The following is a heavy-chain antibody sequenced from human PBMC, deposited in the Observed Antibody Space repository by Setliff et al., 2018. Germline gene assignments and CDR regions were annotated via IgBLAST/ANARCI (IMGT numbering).Heavy chain of an antibody. V-gene: IGHV1-69*05. D-gene: IGHD3-22*01. CDR2: TIPIFGST. J-gene: IGHJ6*03. Sequence: SVKVSCKASGYTFTGYYFHWVRQAPGQGLEWMGGTIPIFGSTNYAQKFQDRVTIITDESTNTAFMQLSSLRSDDTAVYYCVREGVDSRSSTDYRYYMDVWGKGTTVTVSS. CDR3: VREGVDSRSSTDYRYYMDV. CDR1: GYTFTGYY.